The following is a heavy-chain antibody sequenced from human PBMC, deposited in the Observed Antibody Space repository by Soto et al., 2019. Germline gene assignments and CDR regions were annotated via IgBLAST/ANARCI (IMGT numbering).Heavy chain of an antibody. V-gene: IGHV3-30-3*01. CDR3: ARDDTAMGP. D-gene: IGHD5-18*01. CDR1: GFTFSSYA. Sequence: GGSLRLSCAASGFTFSSYAMHWVRQAPGKGLEWVAVISYDGSNKYYADSVKGRFTISRDNAKNSLFLQMNSLRAEDTAVYYCARDDTAMGPWGQGTLVTVSS. CDR2: ISYDGSNK. J-gene: IGHJ5*02.